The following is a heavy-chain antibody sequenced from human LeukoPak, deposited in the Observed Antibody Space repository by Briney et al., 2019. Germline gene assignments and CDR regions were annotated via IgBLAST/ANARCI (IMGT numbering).Heavy chain of an antibody. CDR2: IYYSGST. CDR1: GGSISSGGYY. V-gene: IGHV4-31*01. Sequence: SQTLSLTCTVSGGSISSGGYYWSWIRQHPGKGLEWIGYIYYSGSTYYNPSLKSLVTISVDTSKNQFSLKLSSVTAADTAVYYCARGPHRVATSYYYYGMDVWGQGTTVTVSS. CDR3: ARGPHRVATSYYYYGMDV. D-gene: IGHD5-12*01. J-gene: IGHJ6*02.